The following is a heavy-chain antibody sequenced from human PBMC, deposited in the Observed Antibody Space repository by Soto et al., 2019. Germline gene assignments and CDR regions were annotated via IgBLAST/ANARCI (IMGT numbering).Heavy chain of an antibody. CDR1: GGSFSGYY. Sequence: SETLSLTCAVYGGSFSGYYWGWIRQPPGKGLEWIGEINHRGSTNYNTSLKSRVTISVDTSKNQFSLKLSSVTAADTAVYYCARGLRRWVATTIVVVTLTYYFDYWGQGTLVTVSS. J-gene: IGHJ4*02. CDR3: ARGLRRWVATTIVVVTLTYYFDY. V-gene: IGHV4-34*01. CDR2: INHRGST. D-gene: IGHD3-22*01.